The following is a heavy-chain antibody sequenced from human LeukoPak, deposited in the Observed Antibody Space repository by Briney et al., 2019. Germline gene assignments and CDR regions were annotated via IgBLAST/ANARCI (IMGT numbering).Heavy chain of an antibody. CDR1: GFTFSSYS. CDR2: IYSGGST. D-gene: IGHD3-22*01. Sequence: GGSLRLSCAASGFTFSSYSMNWVRQAPGKGLEWVSVIYSGGSTYYADSVKGRFTISRDNSKNTLYLQMNSLRAEDTAVYYCARDHDSGYYFDYWGQGTLVTVSS. CDR3: ARDHDSGYYFDY. V-gene: IGHV3-53*01. J-gene: IGHJ4*02.